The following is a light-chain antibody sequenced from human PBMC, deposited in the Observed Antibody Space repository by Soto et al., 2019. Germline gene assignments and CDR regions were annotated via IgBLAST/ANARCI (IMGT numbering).Light chain of an antibody. CDR3: QQRSNWPPIT. J-gene: IGKJ5*01. CDR2: DAS. CDR1: QSVSSY. V-gene: IGKV3-11*01. Sequence: EIVFSQSPSSLSLTPRERATLSCRASQSVSSYLAWYQQKPGQAPRLLIYDASNRATGIPARFSGSGSGTDFTLTISSLEPEDFAVYYGQQRSNWPPITAAQRARLAI.